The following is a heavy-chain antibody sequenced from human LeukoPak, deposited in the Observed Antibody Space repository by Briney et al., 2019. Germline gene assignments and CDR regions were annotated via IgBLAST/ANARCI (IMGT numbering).Heavy chain of an antibody. CDR1: GGSISSYY. V-gene: IGHV4-59*01. D-gene: IGHD3-10*01. CDR2: IYYSGST. Sequence: PSETLSLTCTVSGGSISSYYWSWIRQPPGKGLEWIGYIYYSGSTNYNPSLKSRVTISVDTSKNQFSLKLSSVTAADTAVYYCARALYGSGRRMPWFDPWGQGTLVTVSS. CDR3: ARALYGSGRRMPWFDP. J-gene: IGHJ5*02.